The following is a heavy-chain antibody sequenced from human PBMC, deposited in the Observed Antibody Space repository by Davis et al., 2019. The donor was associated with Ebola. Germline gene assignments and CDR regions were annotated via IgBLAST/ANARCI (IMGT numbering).Heavy chain of an antibody. CDR2: ISSSGGTR. CDR1: GFTFSSYN. Sequence: PGGSLRLSCAASGFTFSSYNMSWVRQAPGKGLEWVSYISSSGGTRYYADSVRGRFTISRDNAKDSLYLQMDSLRDEDTAVYYCTRDGHFSSSTDFDYWGQGALVTVSS. CDR3: TRDGHFSSSTDFDY. J-gene: IGHJ4*02. V-gene: IGHV3-48*02. D-gene: IGHD6-6*01.